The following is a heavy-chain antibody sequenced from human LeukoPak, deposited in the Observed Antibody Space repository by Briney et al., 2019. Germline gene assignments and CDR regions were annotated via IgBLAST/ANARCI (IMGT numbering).Heavy chain of an antibody. Sequence: SETLSLTCAVYGGSFSGYYWSWIRQPPGKGLEWIGYIYYSGSTYYNPSLKSRVTISVDTSKNQFSLKLSSVTAADTAVYYCARKQSSGYYLNWFDPWGQGTLVTVSS. CDR1: GGSFSGYY. CDR2: IYYSGST. J-gene: IGHJ5*02. V-gene: IGHV4-30-4*08. D-gene: IGHD3-22*01. CDR3: ARKQSSGYYLNWFDP.